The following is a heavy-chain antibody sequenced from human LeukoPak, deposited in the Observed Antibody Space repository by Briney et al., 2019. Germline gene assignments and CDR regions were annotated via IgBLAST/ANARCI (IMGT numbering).Heavy chain of an antibody. V-gene: IGHV3-30*18. CDR1: RFTFSSYG. D-gene: IGHD3-22*01. J-gene: IGHJ4*02. CDR2: ISYDGSNK. CDR3: AKSKYYYDSSGPGFDY. Sequence: ARSLRLSCAASRFTFSSYGMHWVRQAPAKGLEWVAVISYDGSNKDYVDSVKGRFTISRDNSKNTLYLQMNSQRAEDTAVYYCAKSKYYYDSSGPGFDYWGQGTLVTVSS.